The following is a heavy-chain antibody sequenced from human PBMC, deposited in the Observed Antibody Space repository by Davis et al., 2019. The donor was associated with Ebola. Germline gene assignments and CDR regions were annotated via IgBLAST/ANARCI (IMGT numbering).Heavy chain of an antibody. V-gene: IGHV3-73*01. CDR2: AT. D-gene: IGHD6-19*01. CDR3: ARADSSGWTIYYYYGMDV. Sequence: ATAYAASVEGRFTISRDDSKNTAYLQMNSLRTEDTAVYYCARADSSGWTIYYYYGMDVWGQGTTVTVSS. J-gene: IGHJ6*02.